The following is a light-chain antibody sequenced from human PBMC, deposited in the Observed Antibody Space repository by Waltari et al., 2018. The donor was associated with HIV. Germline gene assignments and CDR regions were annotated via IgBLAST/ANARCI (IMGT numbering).Light chain of an antibody. CDR3: CSFAGSYTLV. J-gene: IGLJ3*02. CDR1: SSDIGDYNY. V-gene: IGLV2-11*01. CDR2: DVT. Sequence: QSALTQPRSVSGSPGQSVTISCTGTSSDIGDYNYVSWYQQHPGKAPILMIYDVTKRPSGVPDRFSGSKSGNTASLTISGLQAEDEAAYYCCSFAGSYTLVFGGGTKLTVL.